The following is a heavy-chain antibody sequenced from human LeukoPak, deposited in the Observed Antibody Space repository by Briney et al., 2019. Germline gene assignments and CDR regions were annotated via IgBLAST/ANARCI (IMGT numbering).Heavy chain of an antibody. CDR2: IKQDGSEK. D-gene: IGHD6-13*01. CDR3: ARDIIQGGWGYSSSWYYFDY. CDR1: GFTFSSYW. J-gene: IGHJ4*02. Sequence: PGGSLRLSCAASGFTFSSYWMSWVRQAPGKGLEWVANIKQDGSEKYYVDSVKGRFTISRGNAKNSLYLQMNSLRAEDTAVYYCARDIIQGGWGYSSSWYYFDYWGQGTLVTVSS. V-gene: IGHV3-7*01.